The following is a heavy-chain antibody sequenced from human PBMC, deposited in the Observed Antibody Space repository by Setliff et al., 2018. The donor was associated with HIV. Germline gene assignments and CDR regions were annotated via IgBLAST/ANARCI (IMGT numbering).Heavy chain of an antibody. J-gene: IGHJ6*03. CDR3: ARGRSYYDNSGAALYYFYYMDV. V-gene: IGHV3-23*01. CDR2: LSGSGGST. Sequence: LRLSCAASRFTFSSHAMHWVRQAPGKGLEWVSALSGSGGSTYYADSVKGRFTISRDNSKNTLYLQMNSLRAEDTAVYSCARGRSYYDNSGAALYYFYYMDVWGKGTTVTVSS. D-gene: IGHD3-22*01. CDR1: RFTFSSHA.